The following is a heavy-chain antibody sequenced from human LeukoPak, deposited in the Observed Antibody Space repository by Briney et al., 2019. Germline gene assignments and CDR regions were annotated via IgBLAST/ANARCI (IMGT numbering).Heavy chain of an antibody. CDR2: IYDSGTT. V-gene: IGHV4-31*03. CDR3: ARGGDRRGFDY. Sequence: SETLSLTCTVSGDSISSGGYYWSWIRQHPGKGLEWIGYIYDSGTTYYNPSLKSRLTISVDTSKNQFSLKLRSLTAADTAVYYCARGGDRRGFDYWGRGTLVTVSS. CDR1: GDSISSGGYY. D-gene: IGHD1-14*01. J-gene: IGHJ4*02.